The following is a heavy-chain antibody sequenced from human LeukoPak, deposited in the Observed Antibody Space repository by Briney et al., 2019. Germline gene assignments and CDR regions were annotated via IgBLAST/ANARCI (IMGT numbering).Heavy chain of an antibody. Sequence: GGSLRLSCAASGFTFSSYGMHWVRQAPGKGLEWVANIKQDGSERSYVDSVKGRFTISRDNAKNSLYLQMNSLRAEDTAVYYCARTYYYDASGYYRHFDHWGQGTLVTVSS. D-gene: IGHD3-22*01. CDR3: ARTYYYDASGYYRHFDH. J-gene: IGHJ4*02. V-gene: IGHV3-7*01. CDR1: GFTFSSYG. CDR2: IKQDGSER.